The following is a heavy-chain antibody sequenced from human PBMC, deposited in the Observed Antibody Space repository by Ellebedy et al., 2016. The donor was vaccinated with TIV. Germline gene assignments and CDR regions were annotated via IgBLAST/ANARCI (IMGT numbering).Heavy chain of an antibody. Sequence: GESLKISXAASGFTFWNHWMQWLRQAPGKGLEWVSYISPSGDTYYADSVKGRFTISRDNAKNSLYLQMNSLRGEDTAVYYCAKGPSRGAAAAKYWGQGTLVTVSS. J-gene: IGHJ4*02. V-gene: IGHV3-69-1*01. CDR1: GFTFWNHW. CDR3: AKGPSRGAAAAKY. CDR2: ISPSGDT. D-gene: IGHD6-13*01.